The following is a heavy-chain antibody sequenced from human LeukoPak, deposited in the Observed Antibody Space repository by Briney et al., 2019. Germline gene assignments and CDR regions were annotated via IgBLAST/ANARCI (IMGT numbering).Heavy chain of an antibody. J-gene: IGHJ4*02. V-gene: IGHV2-5*02. CDR3: AHRVTNSLFDY. CDR1: GFSLSTTGVG. Sequence: SGPTLLKPTPTLTLTCTFSGFSLSTTGVGVCWIRQPPGKALEWLALIYWDDDKRYSPSLKSRLTITKDTSKNQVVLTMTNMGPVDTATYFCAHRVTNSLFDYWGQGTLVTVSS. CDR2: IYWDDDK. D-gene: IGHD4-23*01.